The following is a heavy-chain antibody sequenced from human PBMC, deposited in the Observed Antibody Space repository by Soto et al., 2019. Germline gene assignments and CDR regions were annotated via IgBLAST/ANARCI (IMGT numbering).Heavy chain of an antibody. CDR1: GGSFSGYY. J-gene: IGHJ6*03. CDR3: ARGNTNIVVVVAATKRGYYYYYMDV. CDR2: INHSGST. Sequence: SETLSLTCAVYGGSFSGYYWSWIRQPPGKGLEWIGEINHSGSTNYNPSLKSRVTISVDTSKNQFSLKLSSVTAADTAVYYCARGNTNIVVVVAATKRGYYYYYMDVWGKGTTVTVSS. D-gene: IGHD2-15*01. V-gene: IGHV4-34*01.